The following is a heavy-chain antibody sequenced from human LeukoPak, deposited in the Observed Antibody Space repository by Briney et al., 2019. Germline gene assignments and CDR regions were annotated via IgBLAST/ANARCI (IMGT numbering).Heavy chain of an antibody. CDR2: IYYSGST. CDR1: GGSISSSSYY. J-gene: IGHJ5*02. Sequence: SETLSLTCTVSGGSISSSSYYWGWIRQPPGKGLEWIVSIYYSGSTYYNTSLMRRVTISVDTSKNQFSLVLNSVPAAETAVYYCARHILTATTCCWFDPWGQGTLVTVSS. V-gene: IGHV4-39*01. D-gene: IGHD3-9*01. CDR3: ARHILTATTCCWFDP.